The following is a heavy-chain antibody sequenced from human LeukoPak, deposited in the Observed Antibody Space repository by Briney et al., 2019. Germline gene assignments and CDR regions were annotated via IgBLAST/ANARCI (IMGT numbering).Heavy chain of an antibody. V-gene: IGHV3-30*02. Sequence: HPGGSLRLSCAASGFTFSSYGMHWVRQAPGKGLEWVAFIRYDGSNKYYADSVKGRFTISRDNSMNTLYLQMNSLRAEDTAVYYCASHPVEWIPPDWFDPWGQGTLVTVSS. D-gene: IGHD3-3*01. CDR1: GFTFSSYG. J-gene: IGHJ5*02. CDR2: IRYDGSNK. CDR3: ASHPVEWIPPDWFDP.